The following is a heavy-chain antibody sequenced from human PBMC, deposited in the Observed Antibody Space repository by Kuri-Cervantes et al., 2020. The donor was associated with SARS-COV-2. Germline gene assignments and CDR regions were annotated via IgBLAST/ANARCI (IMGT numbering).Heavy chain of an antibody. J-gene: IGHJ6*03. CDR3: ARGNYYYYMDV. V-gene: IGHV4-59*11. Sequence: SETLSLTCTVSGDSITDHYWSWIRQPPGKGLEWIGYIYYSGSTNYNPSLKSRVTISVDTSKNQFSLKLSSVTAADTAVYYCARGNYYYYMDVWGKGTTVTVSS. CDR1: GDSITDHY. CDR2: IYYSGST.